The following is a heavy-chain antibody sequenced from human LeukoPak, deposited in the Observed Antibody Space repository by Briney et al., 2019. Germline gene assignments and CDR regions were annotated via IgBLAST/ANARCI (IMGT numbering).Heavy chain of an antibody. CDR2: ISGSGGST. Sequence: GGSLRLSCAASGFTFSSYAMSWVRQAPGKGLEWVSAISGSGGSTYYADSVKGRFTISRDNSKNTLYLQMNSLRAEDTAVYYCAKDTRYGSGSYDDYWGQGTLVTVSS. D-gene: IGHD3-10*01. CDR1: GFTFSSYA. J-gene: IGHJ4*02. V-gene: IGHV3-23*01. CDR3: AKDTRYGSGSYDDY.